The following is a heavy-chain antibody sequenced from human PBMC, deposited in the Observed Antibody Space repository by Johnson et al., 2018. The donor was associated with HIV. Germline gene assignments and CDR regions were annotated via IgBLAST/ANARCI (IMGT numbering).Heavy chain of an antibody. J-gene: IGHJ3*02. CDR3: ARGDYGGNLDAFDI. CDR2: IRSDGSNK. V-gene: IGHV3-30*02. Sequence: QVQLVESGGGVVQPGGSLRLSCAASGFTFSSYGMHWVRQAPGKGLEWVAFIRSDGSNKYYVDSVKGRFTISRDNSKNTLYLQMNSLRAEDTAVYDCARGDYGGNLDAFDIWGQGTMVTVSS. D-gene: IGHD4-23*01. CDR1: GFTFSSYG.